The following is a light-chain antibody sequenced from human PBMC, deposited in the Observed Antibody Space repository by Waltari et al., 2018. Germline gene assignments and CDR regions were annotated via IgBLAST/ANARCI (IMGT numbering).Light chain of an antibody. Sequence: DVVLTQSPLSLPVTLGQPASISCRASQSLVTSDGNTYFNWFQQRPGQSPRLLFYNVSNRASGVPDRFSGSGSGTDFTLSISRVEAEDVGVYYCLQGTHWPVTFGQGTQVEIK. CDR2: NVS. CDR1: QSLVTSDGNTY. J-gene: IGKJ1*01. V-gene: IGKV2-30*01. CDR3: LQGTHWPVT.